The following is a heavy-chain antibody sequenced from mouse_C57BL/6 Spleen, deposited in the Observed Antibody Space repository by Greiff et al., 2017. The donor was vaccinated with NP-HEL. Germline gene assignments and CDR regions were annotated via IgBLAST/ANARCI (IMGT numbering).Heavy chain of an antibody. CDR2: IYPGDGDT. Sequence: QVQLKESGPELVKPGASVKISCKASGYAFSSSWMNWVKQRPGKGLEWIGRIYPGDGDTNYNGKFKGKATLTADKSSSTAYMQLSSLTSEDSAVYFCARGELGRDYYAMDYWGQGTSVTVSS. CDR1: GYAFSSSW. J-gene: IGHJ4*01. V-gene: IGHV1-82*01. D-gene: IGHD4-1*01. CDR3: ARGELGRDYYAMDY.